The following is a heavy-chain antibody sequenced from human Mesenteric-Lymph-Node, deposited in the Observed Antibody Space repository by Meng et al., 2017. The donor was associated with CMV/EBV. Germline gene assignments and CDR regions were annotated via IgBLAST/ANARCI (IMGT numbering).Heavy chain of an antibody. D-gene: IGHD6-13*01. Sequence: GSLRLSCTVSGGSISSSSYYWGWIRQPPGKGLEWIGSIYYSGSTYYNPSLKSRVTISVDTSKNQFSLKLSSVTAADTAVYYCARLHIAAAGAFDIWGQGTMVTVSS. CDR3: ARLHIAAAGAFDI. CDR1: GGSISSSSYY. V-gene: IGHV4-39*01. CDR2: IYYSGST. J-gene: IGHJ3*02.